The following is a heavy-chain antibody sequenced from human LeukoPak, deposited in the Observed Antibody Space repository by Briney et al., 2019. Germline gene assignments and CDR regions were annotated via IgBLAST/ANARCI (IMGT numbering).Heavy chain of an antibody. Sequence: HGESLKISCKGSGYSFTSYWIGWVRQMPGKGLEWMGIIYPGDSDTRYSPSFEGQVTISADKSINTAYLQWNSLKASDTAMYYCARPHLVATITAPFDYWGQGTLVTVSS. CDR1: GYSFTSYW. D-gene: IGHD5-12*01. V-gene: IGHV5-51*01. CDR3: ARPHLVATITAPFDY. CDR2: IYPGDSDT. J-gene: IGHJ4*02.